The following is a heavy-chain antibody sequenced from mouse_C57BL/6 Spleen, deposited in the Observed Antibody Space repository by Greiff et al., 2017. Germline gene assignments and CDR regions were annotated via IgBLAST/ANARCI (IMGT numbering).Heavy chain of an antibody. CDR3: TRRGNYERYAMDY. J-gene: IGHJ4*01. D-gene: IGHD2-1*01. CDR2: IDPDTGGT. Sequence: QVQLQQSGAELVRPGASVTLSCKASGYTFTDYEMHWVKQTPVYGLEWIGAIDPDTGGTAYNQKFKGKAILTADKSTRTAYMELRSLTSEDSAVYYCTRRGNYERYAMDYWGQGTSVTVSS. V-gene: IGHV1-15*01. CDR1: GYTFTDYE.